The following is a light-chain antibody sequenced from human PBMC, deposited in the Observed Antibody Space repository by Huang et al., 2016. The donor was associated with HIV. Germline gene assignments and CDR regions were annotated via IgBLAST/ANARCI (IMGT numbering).Light chain of an antibody. CDR3: QQYNDWPRT. CDR1: QAISIN. CDR2: GAS. Sequence: EIVMTQSPGTLSVSLGKSATLSCRASQAISINLAWYQHKPGQTPRLRIYGASTRATGIPARFSGSGSGTEFTLTISSLQSEDFATYYCQQYNDWPRTFGQGTKVEVK. V-gene: IGKV3-15*01. J-gene: IGKJ1*01.